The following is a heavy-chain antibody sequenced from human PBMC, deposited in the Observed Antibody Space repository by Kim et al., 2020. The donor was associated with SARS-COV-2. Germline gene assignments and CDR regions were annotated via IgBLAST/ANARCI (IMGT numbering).Heavy chain of an antibody. V-gene: IGHV3-23*01. CDR2: ISGSGGST. CDR3: ANLLWFGVLFSLDAFDS. D-gene: IGHD3-10*01. Sequence: GGSLRLSCAASGFTFSSYAMSWVRQAPGKGLEWVSAISGSGGSTYYADSVKGRFTISRDNSKNTLYLQMNSLRAEDTAVYYCANLLWFGVLFSLDAFDSLGQGTTGTVSS. J-gene: IGHJ3*02. CDR1: GFTFSSYA.